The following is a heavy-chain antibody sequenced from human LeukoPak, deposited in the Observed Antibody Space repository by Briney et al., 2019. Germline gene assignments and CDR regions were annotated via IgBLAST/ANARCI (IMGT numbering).Heavy chain of an antibody. CDR1: GYAFSSYG. Sequence: ASVKVSCKASGYAFSSYGFSWFRQAPGQGLEWMGWISSYDGNTKSIENLQDRVTMTTDTSTSTAYMELRSLRSDDTAVYYCARDAYGAGKGYFDYWGQGTLVTVSS. CDR3: ARDAYGAGKGYFDY. J-gene: IGHJ4*02. D-gene: IGHD3-10*01. V-gene: IGHV1-18*01. CDR2: ISSYDGNT.